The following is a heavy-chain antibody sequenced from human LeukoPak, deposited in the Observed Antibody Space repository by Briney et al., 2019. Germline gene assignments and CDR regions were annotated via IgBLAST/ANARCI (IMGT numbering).Heavy chain of an antibody. CDR3: ARDGGTGSFRAFDY. D-gene: IGHD1-26*01. Sequence: PGGSLRLSCAASGFTVIDSYMTWVRQAPGKGLEWVSVIYSGSSAYYADSVKGRFTISRDNSKNTLYLQMNSLRAEDTGVYYCARDGGTGSFRAFDYWGQGTLVTVSS. V-gene: IGHV3-53*01. CDR2: IYSGSSA. CDR1: GFTVIDSY. J-gene: IGHJ4*02.